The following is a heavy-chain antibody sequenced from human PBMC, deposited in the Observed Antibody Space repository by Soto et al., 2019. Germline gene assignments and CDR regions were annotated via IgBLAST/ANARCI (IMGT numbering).Heavy chain of an antibody. CDR2: IYYSGST. CDR3: ARRGWLQLDY. Sequence: SETLSLTCTVSGGSISSYYWSWIRQPPGKGLEWIGYIYYSGSTSYNPSLKSRVTISVDTSKNQFSLKLSSVTAADTAVYYCARRGWLQLDYWGQGTLVTVSS. CDR1: GGSISSYY. D-gene: IGHD5-12*01. V-gene: IGHV4-59*08. J-gene: IGHJ4*02.